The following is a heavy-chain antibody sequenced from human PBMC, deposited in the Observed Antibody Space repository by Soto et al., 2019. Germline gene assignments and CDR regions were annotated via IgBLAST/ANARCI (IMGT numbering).Heavy chain of an antibody. V-gene: IGHV1-69*06. CDR2: ILPVFGTT. CDR1: GGTSSNYG. Sequence: GASVKVSCKASGGTSSNYGVSWVRQAPGQGLEWMGGILPVFGTTTYARNFQGRITITADKSTSTVYMELTSLRSDDTATYYCARDPDEAVGTDYHYYGMDVWDQGATVTVSS. J-gene: IGHJ6*02. D-gene: IGHD6-19*01. CDR3: ARDPDEAVGTDYHYYGMDV.